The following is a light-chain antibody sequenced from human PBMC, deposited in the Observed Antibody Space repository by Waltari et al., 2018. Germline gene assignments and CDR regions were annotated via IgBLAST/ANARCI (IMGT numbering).Light chain of an antibody. V-gene: IGKV4-1*01. CDR2: WAS. Sequence: IIIYNSNNKNYLAWYQQKPGQPPKLLIYWASTRQSGVPDRFSGGGSGTDFTLTISSLQAEDVAVYYCQQYYSSPRTFGQGTKVEIK. J-gene: IGKJ1*01. CDR3: QQYYSSPRT. CDR1: IIIYNSNNKNY.